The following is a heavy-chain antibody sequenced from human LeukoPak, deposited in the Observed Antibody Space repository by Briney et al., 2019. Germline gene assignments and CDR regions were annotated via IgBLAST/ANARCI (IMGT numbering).Heavy chain of an antibody. J-gene: IGHJ1*01. CDR3: ARGPINYSSSFWGQVYLHH. D-gene: IGHD6-6*01. Sequence: SETLSLTCAVCGGSFIGYYWSWIRQPRGKGLEWIGEINHSGSTNYNPSLKSRVAISVDTFKNQFSLKLSYLTAAETAVYYYARGPINYSSSFWGQVYLHHWGQGTLVTVSS. V-gene: IGHV4-34*01. CDR2: INHSGST. CDR1: GGSFIGYY.